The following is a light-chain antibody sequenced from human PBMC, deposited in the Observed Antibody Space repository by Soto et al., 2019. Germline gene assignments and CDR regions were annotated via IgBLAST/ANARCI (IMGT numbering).Light chain of an antibody. J-gene: IGKJ1*01. CDR1: QTVSNSY. Sequence: ETVLTQSPGSLSLSLGDRATLSCRASQTVSNSYLAWYQQKPGQAPRLLIYGTSSRATGIPDRFSGSGSGTDFTLTINRLEPEDFVIYYCQQYGSSPWTFGQGTKVDNK. CDR2: GTS. CDR3: QQYGSSPWT. V-gene: IGKV3-20*01.